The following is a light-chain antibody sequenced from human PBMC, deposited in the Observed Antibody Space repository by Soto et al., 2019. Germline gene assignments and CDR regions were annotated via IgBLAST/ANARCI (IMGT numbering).Light chain of an antibody. CDR2: GAS. V-gene: IGKV3D-15*01. J-gene: IGKJ1*01. CDR1: QSVSIY. CDR3: QQYNKSPLT. Sequence: EIVMTHSPATLSLSPCERAALSSSAGQSVSIYLAWYQQTPGQAPRLLIYGASTRATGIPARFSGSASGTDFTLTISRLQSEDFAVYYCQQYNKSPLTFGQGTKVDIK.